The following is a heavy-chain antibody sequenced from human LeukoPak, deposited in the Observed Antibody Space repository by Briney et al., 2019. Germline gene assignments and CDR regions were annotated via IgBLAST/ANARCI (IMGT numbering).Heavy chain of an antibody. CDR1: GFTFSSYA. CDR2: ISYDGSNK. V-gene: IGHV3-30-3*01. CDR3: ARDFYYDSTGYSGADY. D-gene: IGHD3-22*01. J-gene: IGHJ4*02. Sequence: GGSLRLSCAASGFTFSSYAMHWVRQAPGKGLEWVAVISYDGSNKYYADSVKGRFTISRDKSRSTLYLQMNSLRAEDTAVYYCARDFYYDSTGYSGADYWGQGTLVTVSS.